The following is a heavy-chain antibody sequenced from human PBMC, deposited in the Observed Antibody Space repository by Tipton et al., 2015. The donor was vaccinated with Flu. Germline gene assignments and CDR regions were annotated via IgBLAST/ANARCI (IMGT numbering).Heavy chain of an antibody. J-gene: IGHJ4*02. Sequence: TLSLTCTVSGGSISSSSYYWGWIRQPPGKGLEWIGSIYYSGSTYYNPSLKSRVTISVDTSKYQFSLKLSSVTAADTAVYYCARISRYNVVTAIQFDYWGQGTLVTVSS. CDR2: IYYSGST. V-gene: IGHV4-39*07. D-gene: IGHD2-21*02. CDR1: GGSISSSSYY. CDR3: ARISRYNVVTAIQFDY.